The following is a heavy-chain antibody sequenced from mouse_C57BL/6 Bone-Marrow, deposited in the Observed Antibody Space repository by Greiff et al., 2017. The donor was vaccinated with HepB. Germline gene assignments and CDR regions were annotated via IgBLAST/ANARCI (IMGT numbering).Heavy chain of an antibody. CDR3: ASLLWLRRGGFDY. CDR1: GFTFSDYG. V-gene: IGHV5-17*01. J-gene: IGHJ2*01. D-gene: IGHD2-2*01. Sequence: EVQLVESGGGLVKPGGSLKLSCAASGFTFSDYGMHWVRQAPEKGLEWVAYISSGSSTIYYADTVKGRFTISRDNAKNTLFLQMTSLRSEDTAMYYCASLLWLRRGGFDYWGQGTTLTVSS. CDR2: ISSGSSTI.